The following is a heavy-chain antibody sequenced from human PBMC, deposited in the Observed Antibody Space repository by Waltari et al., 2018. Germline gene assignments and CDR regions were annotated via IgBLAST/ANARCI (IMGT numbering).Heavy chain of an antibody. CDR3: ARLKQLVYYFDS. Sequence: EVQLMESGGGLIQPGGSLRLSCAVSGFSVTSNYWTWLRQAPGKGLEWVAVLYSGGGTYYTDSVKGRFTISRDNSNNTLDLQMTGLRADDTAVYFCARLKQLVYYFDSWGQGTQVTVSS. CDR2: LYSGGGT. V-gene: IGHV3-53*01. D-gene: IGHD1-1*01. J-gene: IGHJ4*02. CDR1: GFSVTSNY.